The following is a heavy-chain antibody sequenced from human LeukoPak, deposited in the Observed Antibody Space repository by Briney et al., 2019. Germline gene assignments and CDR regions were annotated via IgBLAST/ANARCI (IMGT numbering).Heavy chain of an antibody. D-gene: IGHD1-1*01. CDR3: ARDRGTTGGYAMDG. V-gene: IGHV4-59*01. CDR2: IYYSGST. CDR1: GGSISGYY. J-gene: IGHJ6*02. Sequence: SETLSLTCAVFGGSISGYYWSWIRQSPGKGLEWIGYIYYSGSTNYNPSLKSRVTISVDTSKNQFSLKMSAVTAADTAVYYCARDRGTTGGYAMDGWGQGTTVTVSS.